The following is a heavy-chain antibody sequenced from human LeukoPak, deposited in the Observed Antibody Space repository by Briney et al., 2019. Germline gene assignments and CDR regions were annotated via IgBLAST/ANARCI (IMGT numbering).Heavy chain of an antibody. D-gene: IGHD3-3*01. Sequence: SETLSLTCTVSGGSISSYYWSWIRQPAGKGLEWIGRIYTSGSTNYNPSLKSRVTMSVDTSKNQFSLKLSSVTAADTAVYYCARGAVLRFLEWFRDDAFDIRGQGTMVTVSS. J-gene: IGHJ3*02. V-gene: IGHV4-4*07. CDR1: GGSISSYY. CDR2: IYTSGST. CDR3: ARGAVLRFLEWFRDDAFDI.